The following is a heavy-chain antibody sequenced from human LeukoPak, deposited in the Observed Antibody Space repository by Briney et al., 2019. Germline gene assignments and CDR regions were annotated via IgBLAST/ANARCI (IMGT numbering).Heavy chain of an antibody. CDR2: INHSGST. CDR1: GGSFSGYY. CDR3: ASQRLGYCSSTSCHNWFDP. Sequence: SETLSLTCAVYGGSFSGYYWSWIRQPPGKGLEWIGEINHSGSTNYNPSLKSRVTISVDTSKNQFSLKLSSVTAAGTAVYYCASQRLGYCSSTSCHNWFDPWGQGTLVTVSS. D-gene: IGHD2-2*01. V-gene: IGHV4-34*01. J-gene: IGHJ5*02.